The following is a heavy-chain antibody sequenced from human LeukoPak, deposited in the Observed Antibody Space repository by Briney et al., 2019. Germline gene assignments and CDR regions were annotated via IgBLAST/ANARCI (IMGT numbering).Heavy chain of an antibody. J-gene: IGHJ3*02. D-gene: IGHD4-23*01. CDR3: ARLLYDYGGDSHAFDI. CDR2: IYYSGST. V-gene: IGHV4-39*01. CDR1: GGSISSSSYY. Sequence: PSETLSLTCTVSGGSISSSSYYWGWIRQPPGKGLEWIGSIYYSGSTYYNPSLKSRVTISVDTSKNQFSLKLSSVTAADTAVYYCARLLYDYGGDSHAFDIWGQGTMVTVSS.